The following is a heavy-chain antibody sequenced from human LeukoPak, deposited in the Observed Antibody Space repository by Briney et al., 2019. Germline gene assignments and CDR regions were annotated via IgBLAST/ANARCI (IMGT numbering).Heavy chain of an antibody. CDR3: ATEGDYSLDY. J-gene: IGHJ4*02. V-gene: IGHV1-24*01. D-gene: IGHD1-1*01. Sequence: ASVKVSCKVSGYSLSELLIHWVRQSPGKGLEWMAGIDHENGAEVSAQKVEGRVTMTKDTSTDTAYMESSGLRPDDTAIYYCATEGDYSLDYWGQGTLVTVSS. CDR1: GYSLSELL. CDR2: IDHENGAE.